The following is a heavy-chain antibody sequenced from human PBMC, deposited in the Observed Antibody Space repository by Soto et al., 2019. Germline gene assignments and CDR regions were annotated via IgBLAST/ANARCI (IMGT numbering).Heavy chain of an antibody. D-gene: IGHD4-17*01. J-gene: IGHJ4*02. V-gene: IGHV2-5*02. CDR3: THSDGDYGLCGY. CDR2: VYWDDDK. Sequence: QITLKESGPTRVKPTQTLTLTCTFSGFTLSTTGVGVGWIRQPPGKALEWLAVVYWDDDKAYNPSLKTRLTITKDTSKNQVVLTMTAVAPTDTATYSCTHSDGDYGLCGYWGQGDLVTVSS. CDR1: GFTLSTTGVG.